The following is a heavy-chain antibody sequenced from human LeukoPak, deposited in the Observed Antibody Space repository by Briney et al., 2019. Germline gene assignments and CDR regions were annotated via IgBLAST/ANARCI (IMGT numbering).Heavy chain of an antibody. CDR1: GFTFSSYS. V-gene: IGHV3-48*04. Sequence: GGSLRLSCAASGFTFSSYSMNWVRQAPGKGLEWVSYISSSSSTIYYADSVKGRFTISRDNAKNSLYLQMNSLRAEDTAVYYCARDSMTSGSYYALSYYFDYWGQGTLVTVSS. CDR2: ISSSSSTI. J-gene: IGHJ4*02. CDR3: ARDSMTSGSYYALSYYFDY. D-gene: IGHD3-10*01.